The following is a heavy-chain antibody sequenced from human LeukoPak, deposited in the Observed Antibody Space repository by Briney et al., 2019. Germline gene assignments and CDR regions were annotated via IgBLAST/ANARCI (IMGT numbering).Heavy chain of an antibody. D-gene: IGHD6-6*01. CDR2: IYYSGRT. CDR3: ASRAYSSSSFDY. CDR1: GGSISSGNHF. J-gene: IGHJ4*02. V-gene: IGHV4-39*01. Sequence: SETLSLTCTVSGGSISSGNHFWGWIRQPPGKGLEWIGIIYYSGRTYFNPSLKSRVTISVDTSKNQFSLKLSSVTAADTAVYYCASRAYSSSSFDYWGQGTLVTVSS.